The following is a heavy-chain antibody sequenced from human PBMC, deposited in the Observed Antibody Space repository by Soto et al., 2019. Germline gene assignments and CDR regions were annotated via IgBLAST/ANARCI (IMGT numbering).Heavy chain of an antibody. V-gene: IGHV4-31*03. CDR2: IYYSGST. J-gene: IGHJ4*02. CDR3: ARGGSCYFCQGLFDY. D-gene: IGHD2-15*01. CDR1: GGSISSGGYY. Sequence: SETLSLTCTVSGGSISSGGYYWSWIRQHPGKGLEWIGYIYYSGSTYYNPSLKSRVTISVDTSKNQFSLKLSSVTAADTAVYYCARGGSCYFCQGLFDYWGQGTLVTVSS.